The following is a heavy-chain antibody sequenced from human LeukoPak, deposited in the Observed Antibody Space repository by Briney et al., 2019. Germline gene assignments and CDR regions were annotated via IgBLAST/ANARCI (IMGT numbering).Heavy chain of an antibody. CDR2: IYYSGST. CDR3: ARPTRGYSYGPIDY. CDR1: GYSISSGYY. J-gene: IGHJ4*02. V-gene: IGHV4-61*01. Sequence: PSETLSLTCAVSGYSISSGYYWSWIRQPPGKGLEWIGYIYYSGSTNYNPSLKSRVTISVDTSKNQFSLKLSSVTAADTAVYYCARPTRGYSYGPIDYWGQGTLVTVSS. D-gene: IGHD5-18*01.